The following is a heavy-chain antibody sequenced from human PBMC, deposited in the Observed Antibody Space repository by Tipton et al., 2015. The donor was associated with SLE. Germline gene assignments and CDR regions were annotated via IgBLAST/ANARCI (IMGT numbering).Heavy chain of an antibody. D-gene: IGHD3-10*01. CDR3: ARDYYGSGFDAFDI. CDR2: IYYSGST. V-gene: IGHV4-39*07. J-gene: IGHJ3*02. CDR1: GGSISSSSYY. Sequence: TLSLTCTVSGGSISSSSYYWGWIRQPPGKGLEWIGSIYYSGSTYYNPSLKSRVTISVGTSKNQFSLRLSSVTAADTAVYYCARDYYGSGFDAFDIWGQGTMVTVSS.